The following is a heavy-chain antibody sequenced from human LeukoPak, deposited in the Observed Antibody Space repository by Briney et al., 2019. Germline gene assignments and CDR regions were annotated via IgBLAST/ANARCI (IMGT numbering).Heavy chain of an antibody. Sequence: PGGSLTLSCAASGFTFSSYAISWVRQAPGKGLEWVSAISGSGGYTYYADSVKGRFTISRDNSKNTLYLQMNSLRAEDTAVYYCAKNWGATIYYAFDIWGQGTMVTVSS. D-gene: IGHD5-12*01. CDR3: AKNWGATIYYAFDI. CDR2: ISGSGGYT. CDR1: GFTFSSYA. J-gene: IGHJ3*02. V-gene: IGHV3-23*01.